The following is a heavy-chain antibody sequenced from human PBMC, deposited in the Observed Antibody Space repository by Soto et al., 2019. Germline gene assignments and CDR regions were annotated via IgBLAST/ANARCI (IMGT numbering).Heavy chain of an antibody. V-gene: IGHV1-69*02. CDR1: GGTFSSYT. Sequence: QVQLVQSGAEVKKPGSSVKVSCKASGGTFSSYTISWVRQAPGQGLEWMGRIIPILGIANYAQKFQGRVTINADKSTSTAYMELSSLRSEDTAVYYCARVYQGGITMMDWGQGTLVTVSS. J-gene: IGHJ4*02. CDR2: IIPILGIA. D-gene: IGHD3-22*01. CDR3: ARVYQGGITMMD.